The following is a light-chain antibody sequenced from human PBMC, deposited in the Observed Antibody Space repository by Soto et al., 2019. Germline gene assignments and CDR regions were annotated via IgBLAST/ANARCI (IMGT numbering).Light chain of an antibody. CDR1: QTISSW. Sequence: DIQMTQSPSTLSGSVGDRVTITCRASQTISSWLAWYQQKPGKAPKLLIYKASTLKSGVPSRFSGSGSGTEFTLTISRLQPDDFATSYCQHYNSYSEAFGQGTKVELK. V-gene: IGKV1-5*03. CDR3: QHYNSYSEA. J-gene: IGKJ1*01. CDR2: KAS.